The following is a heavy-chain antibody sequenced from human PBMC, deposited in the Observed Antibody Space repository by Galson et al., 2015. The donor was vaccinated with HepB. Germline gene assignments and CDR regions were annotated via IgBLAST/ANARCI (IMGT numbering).Heavy chain of an antibody. J-gene: IGHJ4*02. V-gene: IGHV3-30*18. D-gene: IGHD4-17*01. CDR1: GFTFSSYG. CDR2: ISYDGSNK. Sequence: SLRLSCAASGFTFSSYGMHWVRQAPGKGLEWVAVISYDGSNKYYADSVKGRFTISRDNSKNTLYLQMNSLRAEDTAVYYCAKTRHVADYGDLGTSAPDYWGQGTLVTVSS. CDR3: AKTRHVADYGDLGTSAPDY.